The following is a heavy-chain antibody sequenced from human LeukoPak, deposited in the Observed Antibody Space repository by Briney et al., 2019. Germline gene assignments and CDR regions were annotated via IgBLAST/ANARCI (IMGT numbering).Heavy chain of an antibody. CDR2: IKSDGNST. Sequence: GGSLRLSCAASGFTFSSYWMHWVRQAPGKGLVCVSRIKSDGNSTSYADSVKGRFTISRDDAKNTLYLQMNSLRAEDTAVYYCARAYNSHFDYWGQGALVTVSS. CDR1: GFTFSSYW. J-gene: IGHJ4*02. V-gene: IGHV3-74*01. CDR3: ARAYNSHFDY. D-gene: IGHD1-1*01.